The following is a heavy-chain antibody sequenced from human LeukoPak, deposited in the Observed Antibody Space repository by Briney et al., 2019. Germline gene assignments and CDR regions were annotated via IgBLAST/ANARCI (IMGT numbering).Heavy chain of an antibody. CDR3: ATKKTTPRSGFDY. D-gene: IGHD6-25*01. J-gene: IGHJ4*02. CDR1: GGSINNNIHY. V-gene: IGHV4-39*07. CDR2: IFYSGQT. Sequence: PSETLSLTCTVSGGSINNNIHYWGWIRQPPGKGLEWIGTIFYSGQTYYNPSLKSRVTISVDTSKNQFSLKLRSVTAADTAIYYCATKKTTPRSGFDYWGQGTLVTVSS.